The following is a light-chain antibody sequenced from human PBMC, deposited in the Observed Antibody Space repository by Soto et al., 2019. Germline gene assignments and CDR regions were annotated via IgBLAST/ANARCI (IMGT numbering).Light chain of an antibody. CDR3: QQYDTTPMYT. CDR2: GAS. CDR1: QSVRSSY. J-gene: IGKJ2*01. Sequence: EIVLTQSPGTLSLSPGERATLSCRASQSVRSSYLAWYRQKPGQAPRLLIYGASNRATGIPDRFSGSGSGTDFTLTINRLEPEDFAVYYCQQYDTTPMYTFGQGTKLEIK. V-gene: IGKV3-20*01.